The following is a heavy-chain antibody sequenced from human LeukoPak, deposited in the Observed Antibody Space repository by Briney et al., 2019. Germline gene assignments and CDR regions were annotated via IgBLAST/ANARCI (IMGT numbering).Heavy chain of an antibody. CDR3: ARRGYYDSSGYYYSSGNWFDP. D-gene: IGHD3-22*01. Sequence: GASVKVSCKASGGTFSSYAISWVRQAPGQGLEWMGRIIPILGIANYAQKFQGRVTITADKSTSTAYMELSSLRSEDTAVYYCARRGYYDSSGYYYSSGNWFDPWGQGTLVTVSS. V-gene: IGHV1-69*04. CDR1: GGTFSSYA. CDR2: IIPILGIA. J-gene: IGHJ5*02.